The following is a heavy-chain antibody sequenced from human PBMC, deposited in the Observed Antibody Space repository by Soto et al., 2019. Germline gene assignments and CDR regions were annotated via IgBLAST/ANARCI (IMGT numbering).Heavy chain of an antibody. CDR2: INPSGGST. Sequence: ASVKLSCKAAGYTFTSYYMHWVRQAPGQGLEWMGIINPSGGSTSYAQKFQGRVTMTRDTSTSTVYMELSSLRSEDTAVYYCARDRVPHYYDSSGYYSYFDYWGQGTLVTVSS. CDR3: ARDRVPHYYDSSGYYSYFDY. V-gene: IGHV1-46*01. CDR1: GYTFTSYY. J-gene: IGHJ4*02. D-gene: IGHD3-22*01.